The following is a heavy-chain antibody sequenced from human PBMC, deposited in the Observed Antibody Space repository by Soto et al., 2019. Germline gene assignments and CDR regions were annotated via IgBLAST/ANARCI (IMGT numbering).Heavy chain of an antibody. CDR3: VMVDNYVTPTPQDV. CDR2: ISPYTGNT. Sequence: QVQLVQSGDEVKKPGASVKVSCKASGYIFVNYGIAWVRQAPGQGLNWRGWISPYTGNTHSATKVQGRLTMTTDTSTSTAYMDLGSLTSDDTAVYYCVMVDNYVTPTPQDVWGQGTTVTVSS. V-gene: IGHV1-18*01. CDR1: GYIFVNYG. D-gene: IGHD3-16*01. J-gene: IGHJ6*02.